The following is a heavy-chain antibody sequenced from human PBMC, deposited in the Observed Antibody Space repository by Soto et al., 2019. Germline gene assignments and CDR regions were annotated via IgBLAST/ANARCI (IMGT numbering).Heavy chain of an antibody. J-gene: IGHJ6*02. CDR3: AVAPEYNWNVLDV. D-gene: IGHD1-1*01. Sequence: QVQLVQSGAEVKKPGASVKVSCKASGYTFTGYYMHWVRQAPGQGLEWMGWINPNSGGTNYAQKLQGRVTMTRDTSISTAYMELSRLRSDDTAVYYCAVAPEYNWNVLDVWGQGTTVTVSS. CDR1: GYTFTGYY. CDR2: INPNSGGT. V-gene: IGHV1-2*02.